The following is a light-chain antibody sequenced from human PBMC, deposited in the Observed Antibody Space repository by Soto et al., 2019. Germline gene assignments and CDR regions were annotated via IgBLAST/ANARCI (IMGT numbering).Light chain of an antibody. CDR2: GAS. CDR3: QQTYSPPSIT. Sequence: DIQMTQSPSSLSASVGDRVTITCRASQSINTSLNWYQQRPGKAPKVLLYGASSLQGGVPSRFSGSGSGSDFTLTITSLQPEDFAIYYCQQTYSPPSITFGQGHDWRLN. J-gene: IGKJ5*01. V-gene: IGKV1-39*01. CDR1: QSINTS.